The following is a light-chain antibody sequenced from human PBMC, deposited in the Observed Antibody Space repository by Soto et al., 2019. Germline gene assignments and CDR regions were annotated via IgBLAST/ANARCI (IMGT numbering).Light chain of an antibody. CDR3: QQYGSQET. J-gene: IGKJ1*01. CDR2: GSY. V-gene: IGKV3-20*01. Sequence: DIVLTQSPGTLSLSPGERATLSCRASQSVRSSYLAWYQQKPGQAPRLLIYGSYSRATGIPDRFSGSGSGTDFTLTISRLEPEDFAVYYCQQYGSQETFAPGTKVEIK. CDR1: QSVRSSY.